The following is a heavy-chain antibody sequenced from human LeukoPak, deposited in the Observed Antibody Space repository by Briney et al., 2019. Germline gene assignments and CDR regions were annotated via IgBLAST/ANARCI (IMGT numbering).Heavy chain of an antibody. CDR3: ARHPRIAARRLTSDY. D-gene: IGHD6-6*01. J-gene: IGHJ4*02. Sequence: SETLSLTCAVYDGSFSGYYWSWIRQPPGKGLEGIGEINHSGSTNYNPSLKSRVTISVDTSKNQFSLNLSSVTAADTAVYYCARHPRIAARRLTSDYWGQGTLVTVSS. CDR1: DGSFSGYY. V-gene: IGHV4-34*01. CDR2: INHSGST.